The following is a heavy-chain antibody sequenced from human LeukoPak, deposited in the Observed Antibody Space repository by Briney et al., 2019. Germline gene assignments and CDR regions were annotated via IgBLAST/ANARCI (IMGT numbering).Heavy chain of an antibody. Sequence: PSETLSLTCTVSGGSMISSSYYWGWLRQPPGKGLEWIGSLYESGSTYYNPSLKSRVTISVDTSKNQFSLSLNSVTAADTAVYCCATGRGDYNWYLQHWGQGTLVTVAS. J-gene: IGHJ1*01. CDR1: GGSMISSSYY. V-gene: IGHV4-39*07. CDR2: LYESGST. D-gene: IGHD5-24*01. CDR3: ATGRGDYNWYLQH.